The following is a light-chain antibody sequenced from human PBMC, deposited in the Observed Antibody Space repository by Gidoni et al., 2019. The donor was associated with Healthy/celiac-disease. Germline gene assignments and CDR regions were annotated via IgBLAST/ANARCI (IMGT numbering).Light chain of an antibody. CDR3: QQRSNWPPYT. CDR2: DAS. CDR1: QSVSSY. J-gene: IGKJ2*01. V-gene: IGKV3-11*01. Sequence: EMVLTQSPAPLSLSPGERATLTCRAGQSVSSYLAWYQQKPGQAPRLHIYDASNRATGIPARFSGSESGTDFTLTISSLEPEDFAVYYCQQRSNWPPYTFGQGTKLEIK.